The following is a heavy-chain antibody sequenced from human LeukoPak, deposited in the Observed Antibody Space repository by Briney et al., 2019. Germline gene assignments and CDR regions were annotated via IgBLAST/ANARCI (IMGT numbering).Heavy chain of an antibody. CDR3: ARDEVDYDILTGYYWY. J-gene: IGHJ4*02. D-gene: IGHD3-9*01. V-gene: IGHV3-21*01. CDR2: IISSSISI. Sequence: GGSLRLSCSASGFTFSSYSMNWVRQAPGKGLEWVSSIISSSISIYYADSVKGRFTISRDNAKNSLYLQMNSLRAEDTAVYYCARDEVDYDILTGYYWYWGQGTLVTVSS. CDR1: GFTFSSYS.